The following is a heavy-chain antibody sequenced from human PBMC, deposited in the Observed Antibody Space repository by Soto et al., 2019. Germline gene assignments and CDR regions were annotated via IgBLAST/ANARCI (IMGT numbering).Heavy chain of an antibody. Sequence: QMQLVESGGGVVQPGGSLRLSCAASGFTFNYYPMHWVRQAPGKGLEWVAVVSFDGSNKYYADSVKGRFTISKDNSKNTLYLQMNSLRREVTAVYYCARLPGPLVAVLYIYPLDGREAMSDVDVWGQGTTVTVSS. CDR1: GFTFNYYP. V-gene: IGHV3-30-3*01. D-gene: IGHD6-19*01. J-gene: IGHJ6*02. CDR2: VSFDGSNK. CDR3: ARLPGPLVAVLYIYPLDGREAMSDVDV.